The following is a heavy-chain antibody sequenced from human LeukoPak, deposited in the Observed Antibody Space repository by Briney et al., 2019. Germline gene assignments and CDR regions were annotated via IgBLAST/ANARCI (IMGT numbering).Heavy chain of an antibody. CDR1: GYSFTSYW. J-gene: IGHJ4*02. CDR2: IYPGDSDT. Sequence: GESLKISCKGSGYSFTSYWIGWVRQIPGKGLAWMGIIYPGDSDTRYSPSFQGQVTISADKSISTAYLQWSSLKASDTAMYYYAIQGSSIAVTGDYWGQGTLVSVS. D-gene: IGHD6-19*01. V-gene: IGHV5-51*01. CDR3: AIQGSSIAVTGDY.